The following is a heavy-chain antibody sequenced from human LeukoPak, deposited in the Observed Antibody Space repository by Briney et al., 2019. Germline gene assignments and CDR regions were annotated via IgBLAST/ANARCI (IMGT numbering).Heavy chain of an antibody. CDR3: ARGAYYYED. Sequence: GGSLRLSCADSGFTFSSYAMNWVRQAPGKGLEWVSYISSSSSTIYYADSVKGRFTISRDNAKNSLYLQMNSLRAEDTAVYYCARGAYYYEDWGQGTLVTVSS. CDR1: GFTFSSYA. D-gene: IGHD3-22*01. CDR2: ISSSSSTI. J-gene: IGHJ4*02. V-gene: IGHV3-48*01.